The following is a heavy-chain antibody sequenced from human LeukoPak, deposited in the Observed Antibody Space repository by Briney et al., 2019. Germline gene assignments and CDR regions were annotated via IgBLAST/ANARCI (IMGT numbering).Heavy chain of an antibody. CDR1: GFTVSSNY. Sequence: GGSLRLSCAASGFTVSSNYMSWVRQAPGKGLEWVSVIYSGGSTYYADSVKGRFTISRDNSKNTLYLQMNSLRAEDTAVYYCARDSSGYLESFDYWGQGTLVTVSS. CDR3: ARDSSGYLESFDY. CDR2: IYSGGST. D-gene: IGHD3-22*01. J-gene: IGHJ4*02. V-gene: IGHV3-53*01.